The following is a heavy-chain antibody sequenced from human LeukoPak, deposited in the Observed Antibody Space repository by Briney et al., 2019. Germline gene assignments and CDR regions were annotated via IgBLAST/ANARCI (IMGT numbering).Heavy chain of an antibody. CDR1: GFTFSSYS. CDR2: ISSSSSYI. D-gene: IGHD3-10*01. Sequence: GGSLRLSCAASGFTFSSYSMNWVRQAPGKGLEWVSSISSSSSYIYYADSVKGRFTISRDNAKNSLYLQMNSMRAENTAVYYCARDWNYYGSGGYYKWGQGTLVTVPS. V-gene: IGHV3-21*01. J-gene: IGHJ4*02. CDR3: ARDWNYYGSGGYYK.